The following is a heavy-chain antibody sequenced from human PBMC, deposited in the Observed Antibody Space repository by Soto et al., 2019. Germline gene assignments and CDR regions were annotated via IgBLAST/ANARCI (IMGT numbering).Heavy chain of an antibody. Sequence: GGSLRLSCAASGFTFSDHYMDWVRRAPGKGLEWVGRTRNKANSYTTEYAASVKGRFTISRDDSKNSLYLQMNSLKTEDTAVYYCARGYCSNGVCYRYIDLWGRGSLFTVSS. CDR1: GFTFSDHY. J-gene: IGHJ2*01. V-gene: IGHV3-72*01. CDR2: TRNKANSYTT. CDR3: ARGYCSNGVCYRYIDL. D-gene: IGHD2-8*01.